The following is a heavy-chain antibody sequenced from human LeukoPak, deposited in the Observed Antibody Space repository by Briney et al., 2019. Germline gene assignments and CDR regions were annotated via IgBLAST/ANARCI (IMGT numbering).Heavy chain of an antibody. CDR3: ARDAGSGWPLDY. CDR1: GFIFSTCG. Sequence: PGGSLRISCAASGFIFSTCGMAWVRQSPGKGLEWVSTVSGSGDNTHYADSVKDRFTISRDNSKNTLYLQMNSLRAEDTALYYCARDAGSGWPLDYWGQGTPVTVSS. J-gene: IGHJ4*02. D-gene: IGHD6-19*01. CDR2: VSGSGDNT. V-gene: IGHV3-23*01.